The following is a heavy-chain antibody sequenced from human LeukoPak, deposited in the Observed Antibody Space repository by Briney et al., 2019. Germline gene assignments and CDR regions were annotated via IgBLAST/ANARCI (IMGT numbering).Heavy chain of an antibody. V-gene: IGHV4-30-2*01. CDR1: GGSISSGGYS. Sequence: RPSQTLSLTCAVSGGSISSGGYSWSWIRQPPGKGLEWIGYIYHSGSTYYNPSLKSRVTISVDTSKNQFSLKLSSVTAADTAVYYCARVERYQLLGFDPWGQGTLVTVSS. CDR2: IYHSGST. D-gene: IGHD2-2*01. CDR3: ARVERYQLLGFDP. J-gene: IGHJ5*02.